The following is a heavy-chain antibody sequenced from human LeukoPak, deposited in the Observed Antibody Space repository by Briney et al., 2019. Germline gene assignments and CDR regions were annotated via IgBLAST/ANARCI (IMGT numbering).Heavy chain of an antibody. CDR2: ISWNSGSI. CDR1: GFTFGDYA. Sequence: GGSLRLSCAASGFTFGDYAMHWVRQAPGKGLEWVSRISWNSGSIGYADSVKGRFTISRDNAKNSLYLQMNSLRAENTALYYCAQATGIAVASSWFDPWGQGTLVTVSS. CDR3: AQATGIAVASSWFDP. D-gene: IGHD6-19*01. V-gene: IGHV3-9*01. J-gene: IGHJ5*02.